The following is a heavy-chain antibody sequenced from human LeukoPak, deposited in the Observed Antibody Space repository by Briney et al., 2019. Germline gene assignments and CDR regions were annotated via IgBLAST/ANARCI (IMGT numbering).Heavy chain of an antibody. CDR1: GFTFSSYS. D-gene: IGHD6-13*01. J-gene: IGHJ4*02. CDR3: ARAHSSNWYFSLGY. Sequence: GGSLRLSCAASGFTFSSYSMNWVRQAPGKGLEWVSSISSSSSYIYYADSVKGRFTISRDNAKNSLYLQMNSLRAEDTAVYYCARAHSSNWYFSLGYWGQGTLVTVSS. V-gene: IGHV3-21*01. CDR2: ISSSSSYI.